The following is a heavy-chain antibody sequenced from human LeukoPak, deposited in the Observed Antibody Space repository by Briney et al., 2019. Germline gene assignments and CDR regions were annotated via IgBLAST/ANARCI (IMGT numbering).Heavy chain of an antibody. V-gene: IGHV3-23*01. Sequence: GGSLRLSCAASGFTFSSYAMSWVRQAPGKGLEWVSAISGSGGSTYYADSVKGRFTISRDNSKNTLYLQMNSLRAEDTAVYYCARDRVATTHYYYGMDVWGQGTTVTVSS. CDR1: GFTFSSYA. D-gene: IGHD5-12*01. CDR2: ISGSGGST. CDR3: ARDRVATTHYYYGMDV. J-gene: IGHJ6*02.